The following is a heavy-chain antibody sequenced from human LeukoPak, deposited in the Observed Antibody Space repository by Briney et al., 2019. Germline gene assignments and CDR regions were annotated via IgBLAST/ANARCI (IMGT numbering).Heavy chain of an antibody. CDR2: IYYSGST. D-gene: IGHD6-6*01. Sequence: SETLSLTCTVSGGSISSYYWSWIRQPPGKGLEWIGYIYYSGSTNYNPSLKSRVTISVDTSKNQFSLKLSSVTAADTAVYYCARDRGYSSSPGGDAFDIWGQGTMVTVSS. V-gene: IGHV4-59*01. J-gene: IGHJ3*02. CDR1: GGSISSYY. CDR3: ARDRGYSSSPGGDAFDI.